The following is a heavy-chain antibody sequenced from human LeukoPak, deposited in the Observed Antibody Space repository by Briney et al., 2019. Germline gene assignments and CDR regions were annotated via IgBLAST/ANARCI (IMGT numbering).Heavy chain of an antibody. V-gene: IGHV4-34*01. CDR2: INHSGST. J-gene: IGHJ4*02. CDR3: AVYYGSGSYYNFDY. CDR1: GGSFSGYY. Sequence: SETLSLTCAVYGGSFSGYYWSWIRQPPGKGLEWVGEINHSGSTNYNPSLKSRVSISVDTSKNQFSLKLSSVTAADTAVYYCAVYYGSGSYYNFDYWGQGTLVTVSS. D-gene: IGHD3-10*01.